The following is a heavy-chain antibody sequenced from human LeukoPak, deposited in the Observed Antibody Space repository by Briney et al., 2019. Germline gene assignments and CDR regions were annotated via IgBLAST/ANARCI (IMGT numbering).Heavy chain of an antibody. D-gene: IGHD1-7*01. V-gene: IGHV3-21*01. Sequence: GGSLRLSCAASGFTFSSYSMNWVRQAPGKGLEWVSSISSSSSYIYYADSVKGRFTISRDNAKNSLYLQMNSLRAEDTAVYYCARAFTNWNYFPFDPWGQGTLVTVSS. CDR3: ARAFTNWNYFPFDP. J-gene: IGHJ5*02. CDR2: ISSSSSYI. CDR1: GFTFSSYS.